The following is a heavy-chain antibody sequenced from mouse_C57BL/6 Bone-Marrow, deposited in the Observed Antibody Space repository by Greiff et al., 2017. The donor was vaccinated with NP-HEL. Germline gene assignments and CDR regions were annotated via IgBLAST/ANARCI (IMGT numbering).Heavy chain of an antibody. CDR3: TREDYYGSSSYWYFDV. CDR2: IYPGNSDT. V-gene: IGHV1-5*01. CDR1: GYTFTSYW. D-gene: IGHD1-1*01. Sequence: VQLQQSGTVLARPGASVKMSCKTSGYTFTSYWMHWVRQRPGQGLEWIGAIYPGNSDTSYNQKFKGKAKLTAVTSASTAYMELSSLTNEDSAVYYCTREDYYGSSSYWYFDVWGTGTTVTVSS. J-gene: IGHJ1*03.